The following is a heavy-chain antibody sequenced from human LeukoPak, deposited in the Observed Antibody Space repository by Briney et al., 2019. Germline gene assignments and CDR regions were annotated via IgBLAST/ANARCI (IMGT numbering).Heavy chain of an antibody. CDR2: ISWNSGSI. J-gene: IGHJ4*02. CDR1: GFTFDDYA. CDR3: AKDGITGTGIDY. V-gene: IGHV3-9*01. Sequence: GGSLRLSCAASGFTFDDYAMHWVRQAPGKGLEWVSGISWNSGSIGYADSVKGRFTISRDNAKNSLYPQMNSLRAEDTASYYCAKDGITGTGIDYWGQGTLVTVSS. D-gene: IGHD1-7*01.